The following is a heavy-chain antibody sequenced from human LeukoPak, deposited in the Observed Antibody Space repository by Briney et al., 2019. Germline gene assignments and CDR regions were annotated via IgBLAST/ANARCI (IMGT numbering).Heavy chain of an antibody. Sequence: ASVEVSCKASGYTFTGHYMHWVRQAPGRGPEWMGWINPNSGDINYAQKFQGRVTMTRDTSISTAYMELSRLRSDDTAVYYCARPDGDSGGNYGCWGQGTLVTVSS. D-gene: IGHD4-23*01. J-gene: IGHJ4*02. V-gene: IGHV1-2*02. CDR3: ARPDGDSGGNYGC. CDR2: INPNSGDI. CDR1: GYTFTGHY.